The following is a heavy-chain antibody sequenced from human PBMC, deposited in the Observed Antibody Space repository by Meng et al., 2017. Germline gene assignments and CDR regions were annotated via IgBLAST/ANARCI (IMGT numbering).Heavy chain of an antibody. D-gene: IGHD2-2*01. J-gene: IGHJ4*02. CDR2: VTHSGST. CDR3: ARAQLSRLFDY. V-gene: IGHV4-4*01. CDR1: GDSISGTYW. Sequence: VLLAESGPGMVKPAGTLSLTCAVSGDSISGTYWWSWIRLPAGKGLEWIGEVTHSGSTYYNPSLQSRVTISVDLYNNQFSLRLFSVTAAYTAVYFCARAQLSRLFDYWGQGTLVTVSS.